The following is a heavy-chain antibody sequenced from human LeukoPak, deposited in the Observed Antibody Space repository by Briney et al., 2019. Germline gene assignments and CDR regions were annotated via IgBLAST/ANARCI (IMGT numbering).Heavy chain of an antibody. CDR3: AREADIVVVVAAIPGHYGMDV. Sequence: GASVKVSCKAPGYTFTSYGISWVRQAPGQGLEWMGWISAYNGNTNYAQKLQGRVTMTTDTSTSTAYMELRSLRSDDTAVYYCAREADIVVVVAAIPGHYGMDVWGQGTTVTVSS. CDR1: GYTFTSYG. CDR2: ISAYNGNT. V-gene: IGHV1-18*01. D-gene: IGHD2-15*01. J-gene: IGHJ6*02.